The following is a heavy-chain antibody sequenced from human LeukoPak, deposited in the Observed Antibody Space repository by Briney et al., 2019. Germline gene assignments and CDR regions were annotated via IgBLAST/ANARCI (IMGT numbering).Heavy chain of an antibody. CDR2: ISGSGGST. CDR3: AKIERRYDFWTGYYEEEVDYMDV. D-gene: IGHD3-3*01. V-gene: IGHV3-23*01. J-gene: IGHJ6*03. Sequence: PGGSLRLSCAASGFTFSSYAMSWVRQAPEKGLEWVSGISGSGGSTYHADSVKGRFTISRDNSKNTLYLQMNSLRAEDTAVYYCAKIERRYDFWTGYYEEEVDYMDVWGKGTTVTVSS. CDR1: GFTFSSYA.